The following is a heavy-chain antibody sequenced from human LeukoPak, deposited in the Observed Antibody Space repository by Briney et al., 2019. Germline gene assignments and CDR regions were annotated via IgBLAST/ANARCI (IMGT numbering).Heavy chain of an antibody. J-gene: IGHJ4*02. V-gene: IGHV1-46*01. CDR1: GYTFTSYY. CDR2: INPSGGST. D-gene: IGHD3-22*01. CDR3: ARAPMGEIVVVELDY. Sequence: ASVKVSCKASGYTFTSYYMHWVRQAPGQGLEWMGIINPSGGSTSYAQKFQGRVTMTRDTSTSTVYMELSSLRSEDTAVYYCARAPMGEIVVVELDYWGQGTLVTVSS.